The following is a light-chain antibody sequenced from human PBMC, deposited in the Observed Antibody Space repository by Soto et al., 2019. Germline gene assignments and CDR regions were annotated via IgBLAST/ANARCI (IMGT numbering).Light chain of an antibody. CDR1: QSVSSSY. CDR3: QQYNNWPPMYT. Sequence: EIVLTQSPGTLSLFPGERATLSCRASQSVSSSYLAWYQQKPGQAPRLLIYGASSRATGIPDRFSGSGSGTDFTLTISRLEPEDFAVYHCQQYNNWPPMYTFGQGTKVDIK. CDR2: GAS. J-gene: IGKJ2*01. V-gene: IGKV3-20*01.